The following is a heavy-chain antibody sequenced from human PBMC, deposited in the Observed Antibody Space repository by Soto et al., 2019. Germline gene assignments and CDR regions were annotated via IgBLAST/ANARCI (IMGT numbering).Heavy chain of an antibody. D-gene: IGHD3-10*01. Sequence: GESLKISCKGSGYSFTSYWISWVRQMPGKGLEWMGRIDPSDSYTNYSPSFQGHVTISADKSISTAYLQWSSLKASDTAMYYCARHRGVLLFSSDPWGQGTLVTVSS. CDR1: GYSFTSYW. V-gene: IGHV5-10-1*01. J-gene: IGHJ5*02. CDR2: IDPSDSYT. CDR3: ARHRGVLLFSSDP.